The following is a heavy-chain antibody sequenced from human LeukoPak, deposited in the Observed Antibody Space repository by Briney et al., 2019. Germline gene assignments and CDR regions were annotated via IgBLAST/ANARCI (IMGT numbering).Heavy chain of an antibody. V-gene: IGHV3-30-3*01. Sequence: GGSLRLSCAASGFTFSSYAMHWVRQAPGKGLEWVAVISYDGSNKYYADSVKGRFTISRDNSKNTLYLQMNSLRAEDTAVYYRARDRRRELNNWFDPWGQGTLVTVSS. J-gene: IGHJ5*02. D-gene: IGHD1-26*01. CDR3: ARDRRRELNNWFDP. CDR1: GFTFSSYA. CDR2: ISYDGSNK.